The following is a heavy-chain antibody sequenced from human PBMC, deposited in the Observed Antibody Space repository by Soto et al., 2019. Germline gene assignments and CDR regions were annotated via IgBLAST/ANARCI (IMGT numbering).Heavy chain of an antibody. CDR1: GYTFTSYD. Sequence: QVQLVQSGAEVKKPGASVKVSCKGSGYTFTSYDINWVRQATGQGLEWMGWMNPNSGNTGYAQKFQGRVTMTRNTSISTAYMELRSLRSEDTAVYYCARVSRVRDHDAFDIWGQGTMVTVSS. CDR3: ARVSRVRDHDAFDI. J-gene: IGHJ3*02. V-gene: IGHV1-8*01. D-gene: IGHD3-10*01. CDR2: MNPNSGNT.